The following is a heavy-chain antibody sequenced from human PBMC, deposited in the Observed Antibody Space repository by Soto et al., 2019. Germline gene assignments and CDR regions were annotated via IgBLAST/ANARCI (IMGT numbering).Heavy chain of an antibody. CDR3: ARAKHAQDFGVVAHSPYYSYYYGMDV. Sequence: QVQLVQSGAEVKKPGSSVKVSCKASGGTFSSYAISWVRQAPGQGLEWMGGIIPIFGTANYAQKFQGRVPIPADESTSTAYMELNRLRSVDTPVYYCARAKHAQDFGVVAHSPYYSYYYGMDVWGHGTTVTVSS. V-gene: IGHV1-69*01. CDR1: GGTFSSYA. J-gene: IGHJ6*02. CDR2: IIPIFGTA. D-gene: IGHD3-3*01.